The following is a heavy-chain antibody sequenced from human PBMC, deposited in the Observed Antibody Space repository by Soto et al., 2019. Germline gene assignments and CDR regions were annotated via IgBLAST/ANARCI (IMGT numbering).Heavy chain of an antibody. CDR3: VKSPDPTVTTRGRYYYYYMDV. Sequence: EVQLLESGGGLVQPGGSLRLSCAASGFTFSSYAMSWVRQAPGKGLEWVSAISGSGGSTYYADSVKGRFTISRDNSKNTLYLQMNSLRAEDTAVYYCVKSPDPTVTTRGRYYYYYMDVWGKGTTVTVSS. J-gene: IGHJ6*03. CDR1: GFTFSSYA. CDR2: ISGSGGST. D-gene: IGHD4-17*01. V-gene: IGHV3-23*01.